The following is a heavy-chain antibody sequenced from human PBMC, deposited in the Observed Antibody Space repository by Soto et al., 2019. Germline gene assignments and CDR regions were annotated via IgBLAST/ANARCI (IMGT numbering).Heavy chain of an antibody. J-gene: IGHJ6*02. D-gene: IGHD6-13*01. CDR3: ARISKGAAGPPYYYYGMDV. CDR1: GGSISSGGYY. CDR2: IYYSGST. V-gene: IGHV4-31*03. Sequence: SETLSLTCTVSGGSISSGGYYWSWIRQHPGKGLEWIGYIYYSGSTYYNPSLKSRVTISVDTSKNQFSLKLSSVTAADTAVYYCARISKGAAGPPYYYYGMDVWGQGTTVTVSS.